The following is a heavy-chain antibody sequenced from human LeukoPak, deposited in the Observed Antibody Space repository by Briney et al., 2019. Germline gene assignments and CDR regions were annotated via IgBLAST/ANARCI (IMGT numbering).Heavy chain of an antibody. Sequence: PGGSLRLSCAASGFTFSKYWMLWVRQASGKGLESVSRINTDGTVTTYADSVKGRFTVSRDNADNTMFLQMNSVGDEDTAVYYCATKQWLAPPPDSWGQGTPVTVSS. J-gene: IGHJ4*02. CDR3: ATKQWLAPPPDS. V-gene: IGHV3-74*01. CDR2: INTDGTVT. D-gene: IGHD6-19*01. CDR1: GFTFSKYW.